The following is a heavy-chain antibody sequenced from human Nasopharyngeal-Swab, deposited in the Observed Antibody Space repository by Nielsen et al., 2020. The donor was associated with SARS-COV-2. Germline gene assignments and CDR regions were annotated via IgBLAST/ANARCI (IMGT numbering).Heavy chain of an antibody. D-gene: IGHD5-24*01. CDR1: GYTFVNYA. J-gene: IGHJ4*02. CDR3: AREHPATRASDY. CDR2: INPNSGAT. Sequence: ASVKVSCKASGYTFVNYAINWVRQAPGQGLEWMGRINPNSGATKSAQRFQGRVTMTSDTSISTAYMDLSSLTSDDTALYYCAREHPATRASDYWGQGTLVTVSS. V-gene: IGHV1-2*06.